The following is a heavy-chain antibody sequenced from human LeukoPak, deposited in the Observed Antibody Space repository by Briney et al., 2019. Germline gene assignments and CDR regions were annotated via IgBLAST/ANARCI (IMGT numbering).Heavy chain of an antibody. D-gene: IGHD2-15*01. V-gene: IGHV4-30-4*07. J-gene: IGHJ5*02. CDR3: ARTHVVTATVDL. Sequence: SETLSFTCAVSGGSVNSGTHSWRWIRQPPGKGLEYIGYIYYSGNTYYNPSLKSRLSISIVTSKKQFFLRLSSVTAADTAVYFCARTHVVTATVDLWGQGTLVTVSS. CDR1: GGSVNSGTHS. CDR2: IYYSGNT.